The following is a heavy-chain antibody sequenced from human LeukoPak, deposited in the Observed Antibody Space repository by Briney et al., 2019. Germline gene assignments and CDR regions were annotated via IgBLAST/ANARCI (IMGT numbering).Heavy chain of an antibody. D-gene: IGHD3-10*01. CDR3: ARSARSRRGNWFDP. J-gene: IGHJ5*02. Sequence: PSETLSLTCAVYGGSFSGYYWSWIRQPPGKGLEWIGEINHSGSTNYNPSLKSRVTISVDTSKNQFSLKLSSVTAADTAVYYCARSARSRRGNWFDPWGQGTLVTVSS. CDR2: INHSGST. CDR1: GGSFSGYY. V-gene: IGHV4-34*01.